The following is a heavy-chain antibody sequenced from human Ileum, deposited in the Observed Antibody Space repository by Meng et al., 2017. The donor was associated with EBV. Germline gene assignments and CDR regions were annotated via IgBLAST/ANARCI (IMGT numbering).Heavy chain of an antibody. CDR1: GGSVSSGNW. V-gene: IGHV4-4*02. J-gene: IGHJ4*02. CDR3: AREGGSFDILTGYDI. D-gene: IGHD3-9*01. Sequence: QVALQDSGPGLLKPSGTLHLTCAVSGGSVSSGNWWSWVRQSPGKGLEWIGEIYQSGSTNYNPSLESRVTISLDKSENQLSLRLTSVTAADTAVYYCAREGGSFDILTGYDIWGQGTLVTVSS. CDR2: IYQSGST.